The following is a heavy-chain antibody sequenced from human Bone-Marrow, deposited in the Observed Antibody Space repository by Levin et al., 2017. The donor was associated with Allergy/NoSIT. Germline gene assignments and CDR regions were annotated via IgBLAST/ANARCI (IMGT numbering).Heavy chain of an antibody. CDR2: IWYDGSNK. D-gene: IGHD2-15*01. V-gene: IGHV3-33*01. CDR1: GFTFSSYG. CDR3: ARDRRYCSGGSCVRPLEY. Sequence: LRLSCAASGFTFSSYGMHWVRQAPGKGLEWVAVIWYDGSNKYYADSVKGRFTISRDNSKNTLYLQMNSLRAEDTAVYYCARDRRYCSGGSCVRPLEYWGQGTLVTVSS. J-gene: IGHJ4*02.